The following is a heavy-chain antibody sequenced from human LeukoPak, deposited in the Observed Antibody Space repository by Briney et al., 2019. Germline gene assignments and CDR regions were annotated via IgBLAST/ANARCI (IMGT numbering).Heavy chain of an antibody. V-gene: IGHV3-7*01. Sequence: GGSLRLSCAASGFTFSNYWMSWVRQAPGKGLEWVANIKQDGSEKYYVDSVKGRFTMSRDNAKNSVFLQMNSLRVEDTAVYYCARAPDMAVAGVYFDYWGQGTLVTVSS. D-gene: IGHD6-19*01. CDR3: ARAPDMAVAGVYFDY. CDR1: GFTFSNYW. CDR2: IKQDGSEK. J-gene: IGHJ4*02.